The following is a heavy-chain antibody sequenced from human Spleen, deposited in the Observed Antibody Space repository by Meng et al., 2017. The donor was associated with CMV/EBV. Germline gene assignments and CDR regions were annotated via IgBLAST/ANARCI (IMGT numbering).Heavy chain of an antibody. CDR1: GYTFTSYY. D-gene: IGHD3-22*01. CDR2: INPSGGGT. Sequence: ASVKVSCKASGYTFTSYYMHWVRQAPGQGLEWMAIINPSGGGTHYAQKFQGRVTMTRDTSTSTVYMELSSLRSEDTAVYYCARAHYFESSGYWGAYLDYWGQGTLVTVSS. CDR3: ARAHYFESSGYWGAYLDY. J-gene: IGHJ4*02. V-gene: IGHV1-46*01.